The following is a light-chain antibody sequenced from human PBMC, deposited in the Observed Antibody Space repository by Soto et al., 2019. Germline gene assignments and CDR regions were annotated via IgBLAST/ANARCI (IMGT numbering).Light chain of an antibody. CDR2: DAS. CDR3: QQSGSSPPT. V-gene: IGKV3-20*01. CDR1: QTVRNNY. Sequence: EFVLTQSPGTLSLSPGERATLSCRASQTVRNNYLAWYQQKPGQAPRLLIYDASSRATGIPDRFSGGGSGTDFTLTISRLEPEDFAVYYCQQSGSSPPTFGQGTKVDIK. J-gene: IGKJ1*01.